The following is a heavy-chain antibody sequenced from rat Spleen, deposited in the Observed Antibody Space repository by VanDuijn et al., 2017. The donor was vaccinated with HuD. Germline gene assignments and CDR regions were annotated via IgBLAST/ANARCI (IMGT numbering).Heavy chain of an antibody. CDR3: TTGVY. J-gene: IGHJ2*01. Sequence: EVQLVESGGGLVQPGRSLKLFCAVSGFTFSNSALAWVRQAPTKGLEWVASITDSGDSTYYRDSVKGRFTISRDNAKNTLYLQMDSLRSEETATYYCTTGVYWGQGVMVTVSS. CDR2: ITDSGDST. V-gene: IGHV5-27*01. CDR1: GFTFSNSA.